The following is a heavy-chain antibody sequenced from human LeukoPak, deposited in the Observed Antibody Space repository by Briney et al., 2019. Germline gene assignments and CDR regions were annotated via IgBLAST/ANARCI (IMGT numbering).Heavy chain of an antibody. CDR3: ARVCRDSSGYGAFDI. V-gene: IGHV3-48*03. J-gene: IGHJ3*02. D-gene: IGHD3-22*01. CDR1: GFTFSSYE. Sequence: GGSLRLSREASGFTFSSYEMNWVRQAPGKGLEWVGYISSSGSRIYYADSVKGRFTISRDNAKNSLYLQMNSLRDEDTAVYYCARVCRDSSGYGAFDIWGQGTMVTVSS. CDR2: ISSSGSRI.